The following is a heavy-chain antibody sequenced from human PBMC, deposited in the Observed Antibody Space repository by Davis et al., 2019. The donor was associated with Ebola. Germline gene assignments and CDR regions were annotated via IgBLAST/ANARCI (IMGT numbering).Heavy chain of an antibody. CDR2: ISSSSSYI. CDR1: GFTFSSYS. J-gene: IGHJ6*02. Sequence: LKISCAASGFTFSSYSMSWIRQAPGKGLEWVSSISSSSSYIYYADSVKGRFTISRDNAKNSLYLQMNSLRAENTAVYYCARDLGYGDQEDVWGQGTTVTVSS. V-gene: IGHV3-21*01. CDR3: ARDLGYGDQEDV. D-gene: IGHD4-17*01.